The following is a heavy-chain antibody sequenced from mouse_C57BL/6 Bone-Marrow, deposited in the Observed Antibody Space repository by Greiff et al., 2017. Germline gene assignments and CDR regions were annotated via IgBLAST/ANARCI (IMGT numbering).Heavy chain of an antibody. CDR3: ARGIYYGSSRYDYAMDY. D-gene: IGHD1-1*01. CDR2: IDPSDSYT. J-gene: IGHJ4*01. Sequence: QVQLQQPGAELVMPGASVKLSCKASGYTFTSYWMHWVKQRPGQGLEWIGEIDPSDSYTNYNQKFKGKSTLTVDKSSSTAYMQLSSLTSEDSAVYYCARGIYYGSSRYDYAMDYWGQGTSVTVSS. CDR1: GYTFTSYW. V-gene: IGHV1-69*01.